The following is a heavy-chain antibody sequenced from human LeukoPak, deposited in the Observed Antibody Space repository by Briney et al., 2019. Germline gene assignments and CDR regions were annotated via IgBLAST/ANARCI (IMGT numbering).Heavy chain of an antibody. CDR3: AKGGGYSYGVFDY. V-gene: IGHV3-30*18. CDR2: ISNDGSNK. D-gene: IGHD5-18*01. CDR1: GFTFSSYG. J-gene: IGHJ4*02. Sequence: PGRSLRLSCAASGFTFSSYGMHWVRQAPGKGLEWVAVISNDGSNKYYADSVKGRFTISRDNSKNTLYLQMNSLRAEDTAVYYCAKGGGYSYGVFDYWGQGTLVTVSS.